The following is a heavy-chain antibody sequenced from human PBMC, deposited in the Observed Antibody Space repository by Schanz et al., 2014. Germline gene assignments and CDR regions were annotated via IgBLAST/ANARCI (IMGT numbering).Heavy chain of an antibody. D-gene: IGHD2-2*01. J-gene: IGHJ5*02. CDR2: IRSKADGGTT. Sequence: VQLVESGGGVVQPGRSLRLSCAASGFTFSIYVMSWVRQAPGKGLEWVGRIRSKADGGTTDYAAPVKGRFTISRDDSKNTLFLQINSLKTEDTAVYYCTTVDCSSPSCPPWGQGTLVTVSS. CDR3: TTVDCSSPSCPP. V-gene: IGHV3-15*01. CDR1: GFTFSIYV.